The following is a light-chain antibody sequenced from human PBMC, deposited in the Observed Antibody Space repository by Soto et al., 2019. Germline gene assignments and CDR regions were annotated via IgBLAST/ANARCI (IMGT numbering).Light chain of an antibody. Sequence: DIQMTQSPSSLSASVGDRVTITCRASQSISSSLNWYQQKPGKAPKPLIYAASNLQSGVPSRFSGSGSGTDFTLPISRLEPEDFEVYYCQHRSEWPVSFGQGTRLEIK. CDR1: QSISSS. CDR2: AAS. V-gene: IGKV1-39*01. CDR3: QHRSEWPVS. J-gene: IGKJ5*01.